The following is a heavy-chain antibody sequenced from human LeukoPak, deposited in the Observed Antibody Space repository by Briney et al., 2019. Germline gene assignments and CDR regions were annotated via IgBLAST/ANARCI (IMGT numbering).Heavy chain of an antibody. D-gene: IGHD3-16*01. V-gene: IGHV3-23*01. J-gene: IGHJ4*02. CDR3: AKDLYGGSFDY. CDR2: ISGSGAST. CDR1: GFTFSSYA. Sequence: GGSLRLSCAASGFTFSSYAMNWVRQAPGKGLEWVSAISGSGASTYYADSVKGRFTITRDNSKNTLYLQVKSLRAEDTAVYYCAKDLYGGSFDYWGQGTLVTVSS.